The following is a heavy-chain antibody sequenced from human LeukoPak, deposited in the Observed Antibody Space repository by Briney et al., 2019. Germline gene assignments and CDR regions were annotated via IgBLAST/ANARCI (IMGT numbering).Heavy chain of an antibody. J-gene: IGHJ4*02. CDR1: GYTFTSYY. D-gene: IGHD1-14*01. V-gene: IGHV1-46*03. CDR3: ARESRFRNAIDY. Sequence: GASVKVSLKSSGYTFTSYYMHWVRQPPAQGLAWMGIINPSGGSTSYAQKFQGRVTMTRDTSTSTVYMELSSLRSEDTAVYYCARESRFRNAIDYWGQGTLVTAAS. CDR2: INPSGGST.